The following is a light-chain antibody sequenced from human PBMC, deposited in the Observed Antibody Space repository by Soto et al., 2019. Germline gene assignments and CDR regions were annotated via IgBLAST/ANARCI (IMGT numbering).Light chain of an antibody. Sequence: QAVVTQPPSASGTPGQSLTISCSGSSSNIGSHFVYWYQHVPGTAPKLLIFRDGQRPSGVPARFFGSKSGTSASLAFSGLRSEDEADYYCAVWDQSLTGWVFGGGTKVTVL. CDR1: SSNIGSHF. J-gene: IGLJ3*02. CDR3: AVWDQSLTGWV. CDR2: RDG. V-gene: IGLV1-47*01.